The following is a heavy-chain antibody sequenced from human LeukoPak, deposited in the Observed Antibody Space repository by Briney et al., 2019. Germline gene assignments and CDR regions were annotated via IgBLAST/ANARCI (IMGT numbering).Heavy chain of an antibody. V-gene: IGHV1-46*01. D-gene: IGHD2-2*01. J-gene: IGHJ5*02. Sequence: ASVKVSCKASGYTFTGYYMHWVRQAPGQGLEWMGIINPSGGSTSYAQKFQGRVTMTRDTSTSTVYMELSSLRSEDTAVYYCARVGGYCSSTSCYDNWFDPWGQGTLVTVSS. CDR2: INPSGGST. CDR3: ARVGGYCSSTSCYDNWFDP. CDR1: GYTFTGYY.